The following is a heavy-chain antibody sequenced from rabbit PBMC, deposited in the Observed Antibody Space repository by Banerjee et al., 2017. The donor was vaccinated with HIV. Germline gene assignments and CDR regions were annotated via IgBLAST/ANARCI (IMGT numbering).Heavy chain of an antibody. V-gene: IGHV1S47*01. Sequence: QEQLVESGGGLVQPGGSLKLSCKASGFDFSSYGVSWVRQAPGKGLEWIGYINTGSGSTDYANWVNGRFTISLDNAQNTVFLQMTSLTAADTATYFCARGQNSAGHGSNLWGPGTLVTVS. J-gene: IGHJ4*01. CDR1: GFDFSSYG. CDR2: INTGSGST. D-gene: IGHD3-1*01. CDR3: ARGQNSAGHGSNL.